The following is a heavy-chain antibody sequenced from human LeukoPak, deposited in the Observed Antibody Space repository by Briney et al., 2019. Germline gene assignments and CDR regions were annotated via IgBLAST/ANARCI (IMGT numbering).Heavy chain of an antibody. CDR3: AKRVEGYYGSGSHWGDYYYGMDV. CDR1: GFTFSSYG. V-gene: IGHV3-30*18. J-gene: IGHJ6*02. CDR2: ISYDGSNK. Sequence: GRSLRLSCAASGFTFSSYGMHWVRQAPGKGLEWVAVISYDGSNKYYADSVKGRFTISRDNSKNTLYLQMNSLRAEDTAVYYCAKRVEGYYGSGSHWGDYYYGMDVWGQGTTVTVSS. D-gene: IGHD3-10*01.